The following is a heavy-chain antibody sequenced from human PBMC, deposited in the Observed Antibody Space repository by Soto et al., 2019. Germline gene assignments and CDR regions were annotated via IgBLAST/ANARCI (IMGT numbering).Heavy chain of an antibody. CDR3: ARNRGTYSLDY. V-gene: IGHV1-3*01. Sequence: QVHLVQSGAEVKKPGASVNISCKASGYRFNSYLMFWVRQAPGQRPEWMGWINVDYGNTKYSQNLQGRVTISSDASANTVYMALSGLTPEDTAVYYCARNRGTYSLDYWGQGTLVTVSS. CDR2: INVDYGNT. J-gene: IGHJ4*02. CDR1: GYRFNSYL. D-gene: IGHD2-15*01.